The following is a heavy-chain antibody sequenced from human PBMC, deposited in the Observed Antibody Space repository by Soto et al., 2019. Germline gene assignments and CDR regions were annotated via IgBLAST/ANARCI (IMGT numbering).Heavy chain of an antibody. CDR1: GFTFSSYG. CDR3: ARDQPKGSSGLIDY. D-gene: IGHD6-19*01. J-gene: IGHJ4*02. V-gene: IGHV3-33*01. CDR2: IWYDGSNK. Sequence: SLRLSCAASGFTFSSYGMHWVRQAPGKGLEWVAVIWYDGSNKYYADSVKGRFTISRDNSKNTLYLQMNSLRAEDTAVYYCARDQPKGSSGLIDYWGQGTLVTVSS.